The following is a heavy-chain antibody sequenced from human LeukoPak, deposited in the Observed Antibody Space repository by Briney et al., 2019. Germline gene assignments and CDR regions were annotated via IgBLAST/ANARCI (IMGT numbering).Heavy chain of an antibody. CDR2: IYHSGST. V-gene: IGHV4-4*02. D-gene: IGHD2-15*01. CDR3: AREYCSGGSCYSASLRQEDAFDI. J-gene: IGHJ3*02. Sequence: SETLSLTCAVSGGSISSSNWWSGVRPPPGKGLEWIGEIYHSGSTNYNPSLKSRVTISVDKSKNQFSLKLSSVTAADTAVYYCAREYCSGGSCYSASLRQEDAFDIWGQGTMATVSS. CDR1: GGSISSSNW.